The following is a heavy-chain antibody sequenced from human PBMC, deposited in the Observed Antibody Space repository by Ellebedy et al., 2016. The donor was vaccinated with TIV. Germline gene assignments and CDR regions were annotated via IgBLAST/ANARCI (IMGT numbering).Heavy chain of an antibody. CDR2: ISGSGGST. Sequence: GESLKISCAASGLTFNSYAMSWVRQAPGKGLERVSGISGSGGSTHYADSVKGRVTISIDNSENTLDLQLNSLRAEDTAVYYCAKSPNHGSEFDPWGRGTRVTVSS. J-gene: IGHJ2*01. CDR1: GLTFNSYA. V-gene: IGHV3-23*01. CDR3: AKSPNHGSEFDP.